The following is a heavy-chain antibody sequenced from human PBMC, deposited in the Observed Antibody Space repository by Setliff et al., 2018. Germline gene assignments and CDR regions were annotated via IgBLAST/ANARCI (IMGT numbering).Heavy chain of an antibody. CDR2: IIPIFGTA. CDR3: ARGYRGYYNFWSGSQGANWFDP. V-gene: IGHV1-69*13. J-gene: IGHJ5*02. CDR1: GGTFSSYA. D-gene: IGHD3-3*01. Sequence: GASVKVSCKASGGTFSSYAISWVRQAPGQGLEWMGGIIPIFGTANYAQKFQGRVTITADEFTSTAYMELSSLRSEDTAVYYCARGYRGYYNFWSGSQGANWFDPWGQGTLVTVSS.